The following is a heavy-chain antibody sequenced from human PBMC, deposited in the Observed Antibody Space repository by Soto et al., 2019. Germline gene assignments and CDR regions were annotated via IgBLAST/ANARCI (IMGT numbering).Heavy chain of an antibody. J-gene: IGHJ4*02. V-gene: IGHV3-66*01. CDR3: ARGPLAAAAGHFDY. D-gene: IGHD6-13*01. Sequence: GGSLRLSCAASGFTVSSNFMTWVRQAPGKGLEWVSIIFSDGSTFYADSVKGRFTISRDNSKNTLYLQMNSLRAGDTAVFYCARGPLAAAAGHFDYWGQGTLVTVSS. CDR1: GFTVSSNF. CDR2: IFSDGST.